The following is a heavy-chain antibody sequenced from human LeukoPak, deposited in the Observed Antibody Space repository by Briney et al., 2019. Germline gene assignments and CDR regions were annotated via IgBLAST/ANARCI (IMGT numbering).Heavy chain of an antibody. CDR3: ARGRGTIGSNRDFYFYYYMDI. D-gene: IGHD2-21*01. CDR1: GYTFTNYA. Sequence: ASVKVSCKASGYTFTNYAMHWVRLAPGQRLQWMGWINLLNGNTKYSQYFEGRVTITRDTSASTVYMELSSLRPDDMAVYYCARGRGTIGSNRDFYFYYYMDIWGNGTTVTVSS. CDR2: INLLNGNT. V-gene: IGHV1-3*03. J-gene: IGHJ6*03.